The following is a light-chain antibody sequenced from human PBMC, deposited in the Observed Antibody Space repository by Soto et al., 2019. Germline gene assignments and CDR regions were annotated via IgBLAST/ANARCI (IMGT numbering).Light chain of an antibody. Sequence: EIMVTQSPAALSLPPGERATIFCKTSQTISKYLAWYQQKPGQAPRLLIHDASKRATGIPARFSGSGSGTDFSLSISSLEPEDFAIYYCQQRDSWPLVTFGGGTRVEIK. CDR2: DAS. CDR3: QQRDSWPLVT. CDR1: QTISKY. J-gene: IGKJ4*01. V-gene: IGKV3-11*01.